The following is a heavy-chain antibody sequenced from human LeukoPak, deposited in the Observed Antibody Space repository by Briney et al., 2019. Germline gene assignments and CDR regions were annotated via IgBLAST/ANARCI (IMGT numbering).Heavy chain of an antibody. CDR1: GGSMSSSSYY. Sequence: LETLSLTCTVSGGSMSSSSYYWGWIRQPPGKGLEWIGSIYYSGSTYYNPSLKSRVTISVDTSKSQFSLKLSSVTAADTAVYYCARVSAAAGRSWFDPWGQGTLVTVSS. V-gene: IGHV4-39*07. J-gene: IGHJ5*02. CDR3: ARVSAAAGRSWFDP. D-gene: IGHD6-13*01. CDR2: IYYSGST.